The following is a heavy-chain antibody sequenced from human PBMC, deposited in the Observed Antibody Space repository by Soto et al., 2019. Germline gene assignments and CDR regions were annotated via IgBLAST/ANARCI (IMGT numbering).Heavy chain of an antibody. CDR1: GYTFTSYG. D-gene: IGHD3-22*01. CDR2: ISAYNGNT. CDR3: ARDRQPKPSYYYDSSGRDAFDI. V-gene: IGHV1-18*01. Sequence: GASVKVSCKPSGYTFTSYGISWVQQAPGQGLEWMGWISAYNGNTNYAQKLQGRVTMTTDTSTSTAYMELRSLRSDDTAVYYCARDRQPKPSYYYDSSGRDAFDIWGQGTMVTVSS. J-gene: IGHJ3*02.